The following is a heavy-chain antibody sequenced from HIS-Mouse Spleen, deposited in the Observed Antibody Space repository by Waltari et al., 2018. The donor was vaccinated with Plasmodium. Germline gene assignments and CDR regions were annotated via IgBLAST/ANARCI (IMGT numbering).Heavy chain of an antibody. J-gene: IGHJ3*02. CDR1: GGSISSYY. V-gene: IGHV4-59*01. D-gene: IGHD2-2*01. Sequence: QVQLQESGPGLVKPSETLSLTCTVSGGSISSYYWSWIRQPPGKGLEWIWYIYSSGSTNANPSLKSRVTISVDTSKNQFSLKLSSVTAADTAVYYCARDCSSTSCLDAFDIWGQGTMVTVSS. CDR3: ARDCSSTSCLDAFDI. CDR2: IYSSGST.